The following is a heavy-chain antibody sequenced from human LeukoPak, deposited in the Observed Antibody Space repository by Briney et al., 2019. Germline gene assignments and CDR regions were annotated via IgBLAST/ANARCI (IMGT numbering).Heavy chain of an antibody. V-gene: IGHV3-48*03. D-gene: IGHD3-22*01. CDR2: ISSSGSTI. CDR1: GFTFSSYE. J-gene: IGHJ5*02. Sequence: GGSLRLSCAASGFTFSSYEMNWVRQAPGKGLEWVSYISSSGSTIYYADSVKGRFTISRDNAKNSLYLQMNSLKTEDTAVYYCTTMIVDEVDWFDPWGQGTLVTVSS. CDR3: TTMIVDEVDWFDP.